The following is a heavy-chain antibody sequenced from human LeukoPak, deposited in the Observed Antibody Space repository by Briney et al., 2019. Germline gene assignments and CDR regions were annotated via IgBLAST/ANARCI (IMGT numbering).Heavy chain of an antibody. CDR3: AKDPDRRYSSGSPPRAGARFYYFDY. CDR2: IIPILGIA. Sequence: GSSVKVSCKASGGTFSSYAISWVRQAPGQGLEWMGRIIPILGIANYAQKFQGRVTITADKSTSTAYMELNSLRAEDTAVYYCAKDPDRRYSSGSPPRAGARFYYFDYWGQGTLVTVSS. J-gene: IGHJ4*02. V-gene: IGHV1-69*04. CDR1: GGTFSSYA. D-gene: IGHD6-19*01.